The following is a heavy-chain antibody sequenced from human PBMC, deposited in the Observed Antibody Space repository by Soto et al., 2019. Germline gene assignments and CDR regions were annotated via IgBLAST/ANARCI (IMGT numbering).Heavy chain of an antibody. CDR1: GFTFSSYS. CDR2: ISSSSTI. Sequence: PGGSLRLSCAASGFTFSSYSMNWVRQAPGKGLEWVSYISSSSTIYYADSVKGRFTISRDNAKNSLYLQMNSLRDEDTAVYYCARDYSSGWPTFQHWGQGTLVTVSS. J-gene: IGHJ1*01. V-gene: IGHV3-48*02. CDR3: ARDYSSGWPTFQH. D-gene: IGHD6-19*01.